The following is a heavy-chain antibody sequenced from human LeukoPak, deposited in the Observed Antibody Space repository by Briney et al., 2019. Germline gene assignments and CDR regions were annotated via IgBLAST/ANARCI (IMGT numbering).Heavy chain of an antibody. CDR3: ARGGLPGGFDM. J-gene: IGHJ3*02. Sequence: GGSLRLSCIASGFAFNSYEMNWVRQSPGKGLVWVSHITPDGGSSTYADSVKGRFTISGDNAKNTLFLQMNSLRAEDTAVYYCARGGLPGGFDMWGQGTMVTVSS. D-gene: IGHD2-8*02. V-gene: IGHV3-74*01. CDR1: GFAFNSYE. CDR2: ITPDGGSS.